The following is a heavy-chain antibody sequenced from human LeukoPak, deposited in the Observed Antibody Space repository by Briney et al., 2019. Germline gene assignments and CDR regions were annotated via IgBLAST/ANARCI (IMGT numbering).Heavy chain of an antibody. J-gene: IGHJ4*02. CDR2: ISSTSSAI. D-gene: IGHD3-16*01. CDR1: GFKFSSFS. CDR3: ARVIGSYGDSDY. V-gene: IGHV3-48*04. Sequence: GGSLRLSCTASGFKFSSFSMNWSRQAPGKGLEWLSYISSTSSAIYYADSLKGRFTISRDNAKNSLYLQMDSLRAEDTAIYYCARVIGSYGDSDYWGQGTLVTVSS.